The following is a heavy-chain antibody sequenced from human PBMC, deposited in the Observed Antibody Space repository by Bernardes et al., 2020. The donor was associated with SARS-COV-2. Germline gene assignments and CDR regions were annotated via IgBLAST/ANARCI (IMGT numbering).Heavy chain of an antibody. V-gene: IGHV3-9*01. CDR1: GFTFDDYA. Sequence: GGSLRLSCAASGFTFDDYAMHWVRQAPGKGLEWVSGISWNSGSIGYADSVKGRFTISRDNAKNSLYLQMNSLRAEDTALYYCAKAFPYGDYDFDYWGQGTLVTVSS. CDR2: ISWNSGSI. J-gene: IGHJ4*02. CDR3: AKAFPYGDYDFDY. D-gene: IGHD4-17*01.